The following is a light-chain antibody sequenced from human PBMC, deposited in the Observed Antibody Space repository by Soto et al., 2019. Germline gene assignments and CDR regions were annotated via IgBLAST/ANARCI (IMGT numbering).Light chain of an antibody. V-gene: IGKV3-20*01. J-gene: IGKJ1*01. Sequence: EIVLTQSPGTLSLPPGERATLSCRASQNIGGSYLAWYQQKPGQAPRLLLYDVSSRATGIPDRFSGSGSGTHFTLTISRLEPEDIALYYCQHYVTSPATFGQGTKVEVK. CDR2: DVS. CDR1: QNIGGSY. CDR3: QHYVTSPAT.